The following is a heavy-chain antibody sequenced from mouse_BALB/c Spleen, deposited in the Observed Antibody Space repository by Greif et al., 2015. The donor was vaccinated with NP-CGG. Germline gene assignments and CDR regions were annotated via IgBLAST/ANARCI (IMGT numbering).Heavy chain of an antibody. CDR2: INPYNGDT. CDR1: GYSFTGYF. V-gene: IGHV1-20*02. D-gene: IGHD1-1*01. Sequence: EVKVEESGPELVKPGASVKISCKASGYSFTGYFMNWVMQSHGKSLEWIGRINPYNGDTFYNPKFKGKATLTVDKSSSTAHMELRSLASEDSAVYYCARSNYYGSSYFDYWGQGTTLTVSS. CDR3: ARSNYYGSSYFDY. J-gene: IGHJ2*01.